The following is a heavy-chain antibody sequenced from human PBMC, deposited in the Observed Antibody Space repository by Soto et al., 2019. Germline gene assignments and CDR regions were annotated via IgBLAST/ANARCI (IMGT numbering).Heavy chain of an antibody. CDR2: ISYDGSNK. D-gene: IGHD2-15*01. Sequence: QVQLVESGGGVVQPGRSLRLSCAASGFTFSSYAMHWVRQAPGKGLEWVAVISYDGSNKYYADSVKGRFTISRDNSKNTLYLQMNSLRAEDTAVYYCARDFFRCSGGSCYEDYYYYYGMDVWGQGTTVTVSS. CDR3: ARDFFRCSGGSCYEDYYYYYGMDV. J-gene: IGHJ6*02. CDR1: GFTFSSYA. V-gene: IGHV3-30-3*01.